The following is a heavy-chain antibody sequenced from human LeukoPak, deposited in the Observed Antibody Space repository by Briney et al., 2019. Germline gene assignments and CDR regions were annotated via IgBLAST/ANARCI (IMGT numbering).Heavy chain of an antibody. CDR2: ISAYNGNT. Sequence: GASVKVSCKASGGTFSSYAISWVRQAPGQGLEWMGWISAYNGNTNYAQKLQGRVTMTTDTSTSTAYMELRSLRSDDTAVYYCAILSSSRIWGQGTMVTVSS. CDR1: GGTFSSYA. CDR3: AILSSSRI. V-gene: IGHV1-18*01. D-gene: IGHD2-2*01. J-gene: IGHJ3*02.